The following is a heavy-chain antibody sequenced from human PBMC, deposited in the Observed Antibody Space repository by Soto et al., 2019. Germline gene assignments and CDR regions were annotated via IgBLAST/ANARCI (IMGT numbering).Heavy chain of an antibody. D-gene: IGHD2-8*02. CDR1: GGSISSGGYY. J-gene: IGHJ4*02. CDR3: ARDKITGLFDY. V-gene: IGHV4-31*03. CDR2: IYYSGST. Sequence: PSETLSLTCPVSGGSISSGGYYWSWIRQHPGKGLEWIGYIYYSGSTYYNPSLKSRVTISVDTSKNQFSLKLTSVTAADTAVYYCARDKITGLFDYWGQGTLVTV.